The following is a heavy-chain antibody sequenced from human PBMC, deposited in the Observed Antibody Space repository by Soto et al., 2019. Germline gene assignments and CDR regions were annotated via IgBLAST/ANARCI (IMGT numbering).Heavy chain of an antibody. J-gene: IGHJ4*02. CDR3: AKDSLYDDYTYYLDY. V-gene: IGHV3-30*18. Sequence: GGSLRLSCAASGFTFSRSGMHWVRQAPGKGLEWVAVISYDGSSKYYADSVKGRFPISRDNSRNTLHLQMNSLRAEDTAVYYCAKDSLYDDYTYYLDYWAQGALVSVTA. CDR2: ISYDGSSK. CDR1: GFTFSRSG. D-gene: IGHD4-17*01.